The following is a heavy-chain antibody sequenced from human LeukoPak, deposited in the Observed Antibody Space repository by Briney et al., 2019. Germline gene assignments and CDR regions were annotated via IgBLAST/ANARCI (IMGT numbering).Heavy chain of an antibody. Sequence: GASVQVSCKASGYTLTAHYMHWVRQAPGQGLDWMGWIHPNSGGTNYAQKLQGRVTMTRDTSISTAYLEVSRLTSDDTAVYLWAGVTYSDSSHATYSGQPSLVTVSS. CDR1: GYTLTAHY. J-gene: IGHJ1*01. V-gene: IGHV1-2*02. CDR3: AGVTYSDSSHATY. CDR2: IHPNSGGT. D-gene: IGHD2-15*01.